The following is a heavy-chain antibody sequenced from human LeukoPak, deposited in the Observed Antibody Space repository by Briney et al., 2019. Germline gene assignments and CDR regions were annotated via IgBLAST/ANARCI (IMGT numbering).Heavy chain of an antibody. J-gene: IGHJ4*02. CDR2: IYHSGST. Sequence: SETLSLTCAVSGGSISSSNWWSWVRQPPGKGLEWIGEIYHSGSTNYNPSLKSRVTISVDTSKNQFSLKLSSVTAADTAVYYCARGTYGYRNDYWGQGTLVTVSS. V-gene: IGHV4-4*02. CDR3: ARGTYGYRNDY. CDR1: GGSISSSNW. D-gene: IGHD5-18*01.